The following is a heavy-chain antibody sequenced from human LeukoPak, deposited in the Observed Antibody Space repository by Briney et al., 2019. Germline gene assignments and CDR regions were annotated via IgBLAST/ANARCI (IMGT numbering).Heavy chain of an antibody. CDR1: GGSISSGSYY. CDR2: IYTSGRT. CDR3: ARDHPVCYYGSGPPGFDI. V-gene: IGHV4-61*02. Sequence: SETLSLTCTVSGGSISSGSYYWSWIRQSAGKGLEWIGRIYTSGRTNYNPSLKSRVTMSVDTSKNQFSLKLSSVTAADTAVYYCARDHPVCYYGSGPPGFDIWGQGTMVTVSS. J-gene: IGHJ3*02. D-gene: IGHD3-10*01.